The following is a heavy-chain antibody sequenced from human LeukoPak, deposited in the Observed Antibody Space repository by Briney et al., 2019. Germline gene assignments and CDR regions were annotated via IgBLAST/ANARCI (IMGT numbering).Heavy chain of an antibody. D-gene: IGHD6-13*01. V-gene: IGHV3-30*02. J-gene: IGHJ3*02. CDR1: GFTFSSYG. CDR3: AKRRGKAAAGSVGAFDI. CDR2: IRYDGSNK. Sequence: GGSLRLSCAASGFTFSSYGMHWVRQAPGKGLEWVAFIRYDGSNKYCADFVKGRFTISRDNSKNTLYLQMNSLRAEDTAVYYCAKRRGKAAAGSVGAFDIWGQGTMVTVSS.